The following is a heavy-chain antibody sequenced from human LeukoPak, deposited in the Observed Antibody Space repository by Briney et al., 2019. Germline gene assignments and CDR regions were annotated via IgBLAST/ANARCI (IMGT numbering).Heavy chain of an antibody. CDR2: INDSGST. Sequence: SETLSLTCAVYGGSFSGYYWNWIRQPPGKGLEWIVEINDSGSTNYNPSLKSRVTISVDTSKNQFSLKLSSVTASDTAMYYCARAVDTAIMYNWFDPWGQGILVTVSS. V-gene: IGHV4-34*01. CDR3: ARAVDTAIMYNWFDP. CDR1: GGSFSGYY. J-gene: IGHJ5*02. D-gene: IGHD5-18*01.